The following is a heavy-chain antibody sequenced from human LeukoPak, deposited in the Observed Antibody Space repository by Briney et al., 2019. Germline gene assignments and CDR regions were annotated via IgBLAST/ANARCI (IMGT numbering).Heavy chain of an antibody. CDR3: ARDLVAITIFGVVINNYYMDV. CDR2: ISWTSGTI. Sequence: GGSLRLSCAASGFTFDDYAMYWVRQAPGKGLEWVSGISWTSGTIGYADSVKGRFTISRDNAKNSLYLQMNSLRAKDTAVYYCARDLVAITIFGVVINNYYMDVWGKGTTVTVSS. V-gene: IGHV3-9*01. CDR1: GFTFDDYA. J-gene: IGHJ6*03. D-gene: IGHD3-3*01.